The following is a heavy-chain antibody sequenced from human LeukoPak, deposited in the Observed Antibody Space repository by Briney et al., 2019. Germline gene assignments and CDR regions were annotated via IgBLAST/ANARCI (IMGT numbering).Heavy chain of an antibody. CDR3: ASEDGHNPNLGFDY. D-gene: IGHD5-24*01. V-gene: IGHV3-30*03. CDR2: ISYDGRNK. CDR1: GFSFSSYG. Sequence: GGSLRLSCAASGFSFSSYGMHWVRQAPGKGLEWVAVISYDGRNKYYADSVKGRFTISRDTSKNTLYLQMNSLRAEDTAVYYCASEDGHNPNLGFDYWGQGSLVTVSS. J-gene: IGHJ4*02.